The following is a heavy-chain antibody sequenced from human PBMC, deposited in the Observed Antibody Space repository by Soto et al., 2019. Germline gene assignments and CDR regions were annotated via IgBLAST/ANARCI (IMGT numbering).Heavy chain of an antibody. CDR2: IYYSGST. CDR3: ARGWGYDSSGYYFNWFDP. D-gene: IGHD3-22*01. Sequence: SETLSLTCTVSGGSISSYYWSWIRQPPGKGLEWIGYIYYSGSTNYNPSLKSRVTISVDTSKNQFSLKLSSVTAADTAVYYCARGWGYDSSGYYFNWFDPWGQGALVTVSS. V-gene: IGHV4-59*01. CDR1: GGSISSYY. J-gene: IGHJ5*02.